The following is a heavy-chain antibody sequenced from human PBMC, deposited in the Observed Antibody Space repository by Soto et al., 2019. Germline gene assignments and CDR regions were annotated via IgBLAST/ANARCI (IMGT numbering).Heavy chain of an antibody. V-gene: IGHV1-18*01. CDR3: VRAYYYDRSGYTSYFDY. Sequence: GASSKVSCKTSGYIFTSRCMCCVRQAPGQGLEWMGRISTYSDNTKYAQKLQGRVTMTTDTSAIIAYMELRSLRSDDTAVYYCVRAYYYDRSGYTSYFDYWGQGTLVTVSS. CDR2: ISTYSDNT. J-gene: IGHJ4*02. CDR1: GYIFTSRC. D-gene: IGHD3-22*01.